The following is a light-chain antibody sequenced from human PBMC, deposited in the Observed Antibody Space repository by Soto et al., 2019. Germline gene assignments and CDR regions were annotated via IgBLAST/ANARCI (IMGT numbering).Light chain of an antibody. CDR2: AAS. CDR1: QGISNY. Sequence: DIQMTQSPSSLSASVGGGVTITCRASQGISNYLAWYQHKPGKVPNLLIYAASTLRSGVPSRFSGSGSGTDFTLTISSLQPEDVATYYCQKYDSAPRTFGPGTKVDIK. V-gene: IGKV1-27*01. J-gene: IGKJ3*01. CDR3: QKYDSAPRT.